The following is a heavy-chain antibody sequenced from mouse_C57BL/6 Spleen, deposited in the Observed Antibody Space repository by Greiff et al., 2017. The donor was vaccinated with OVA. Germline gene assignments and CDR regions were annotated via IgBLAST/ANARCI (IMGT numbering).Heavy chain of an antibody. J-gene: IGHJ1*03. Sequence: QVQLQQSGAELVKPGASVKISCKASGYAFSSYWMNWVKQRPGKGLEWIGQIYPGDGDTNYNGKFKGKATLTADKSSSTAYMQLSSLTSEDSAVYFCARRGTGLYWYFDVWGTGTTVTVSS. V-gene: IGHV1-80*01. CDR2: IYPGDGDT. CDR3: ARRGTGLYWYFDV. CDR1: GYAFSSYW. D-gene: IGHD4-1*01.